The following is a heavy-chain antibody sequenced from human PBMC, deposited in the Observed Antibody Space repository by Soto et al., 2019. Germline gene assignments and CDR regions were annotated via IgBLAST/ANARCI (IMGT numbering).Heavy chain of an antibody. D-gene: IGHD3-16*02. V-gene: IGHV4-31*03. J-gene: IGHJ4*02. CDR1: GGSISSGGYY. CDR2: IYYSGST. CDR3: PRFVTS. Sequence: PSETLSLTCTVSGGSISSGGYYWNWIRQHPGKGLEWIGYIYYSGSTYYNPSLKSRVTISVDTSKNQFSLKLTSVTAADTAVYYCPRFVTSRGQGSSVIVSS.